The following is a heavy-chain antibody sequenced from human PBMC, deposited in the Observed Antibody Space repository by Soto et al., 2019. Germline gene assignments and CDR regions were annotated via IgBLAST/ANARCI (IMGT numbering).Heavy chain of an antibody. CDR3: AKDWTHFDY. V-gene: IGHV3-23*01. Sequence: GGSLRLSCAASGFIFSNYAMSWVRQAPGKGLEWAALIRGSEDNTYYADSVRGRFTISRDDSKNTLYLQMNSLRAEDTAVYYCAKDWTHFDYWGQGTLVTVSS. CDR1: GFIFSNYA. J-gene: IGHJ4*02. CDR2: IRGSEDNT. D-gene: IGHD3-3*01.